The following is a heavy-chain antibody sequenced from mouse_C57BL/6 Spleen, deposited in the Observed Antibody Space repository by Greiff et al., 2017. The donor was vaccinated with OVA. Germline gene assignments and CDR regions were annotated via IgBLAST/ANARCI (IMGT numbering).Heavy chain of an antibody. Sequence: QVQLQQSGAELVKPGASVKISCKASGYAFSSYWMNWVKQRPGKGLEWIGQIYPGDGDTNYNGKFKGKATLTADKSSSTAYMQLSSLTSEDSAVYFCARGEYGSSTWYFDVWGTGTTVTVSS. V-gene: IGHV1-80*01. D-gene: IGHD1-1*01. CDR2: IYPGDGDT. J-gene: IGHJ1*03. CDR3: ARGEYGSSTWYFDV. CDR1: GYAFSSYW.